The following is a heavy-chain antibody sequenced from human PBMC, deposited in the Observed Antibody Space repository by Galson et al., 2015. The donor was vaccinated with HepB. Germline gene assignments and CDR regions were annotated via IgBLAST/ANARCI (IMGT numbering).Heavy chain of an antibody. J-gene: IGHJ6*02. V-gene: IGHV3-74*03. D-gene: IGHD3-10*01. CDR2: INADGSYK. Sequence: SLRLSCAASGFTFSTYWMHWVRQVPGKGLVWVSRINADGSYKTDADSVKGRFTISRDNTKNTLYLQMNSLRGEDSAVYYCVRGGPGCTYYFPMDVWGPGTKVSVSS. CDR1: GFTFSTYW. CDR3: VRGGPGCTYYFPMDV.